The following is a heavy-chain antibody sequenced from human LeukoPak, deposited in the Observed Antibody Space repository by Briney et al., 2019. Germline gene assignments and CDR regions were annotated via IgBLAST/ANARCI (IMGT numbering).Heavy chain of an antibody. Sequence: ASVKVSCKASGYTFTSYGISWVRQAPGQGLEWMGWISAYNGNTNYAQKLQGRVTMTTDTSTSTAYMELRSLRSDDTAVYYCARDRGRYGYGDLHYFDYWGQGTLVTVSS. V-gene: IGHV1-18*01. CDR2: ISAYNGNT. D-gene: IGHD4-17*01. CDR3: ARDRGRYGYGDLHYFDY. CDR1: GYTFTSYG. J-gene: IGHJ4*02.